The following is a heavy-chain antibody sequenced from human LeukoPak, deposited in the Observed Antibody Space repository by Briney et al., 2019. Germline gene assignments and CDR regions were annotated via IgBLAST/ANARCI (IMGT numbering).Heavy chain of an antibody. CDR1: GASISSSNSY. J-gene: IGHJ4*02. V-gene: IGHV4-39*07. D-gene: IGHD1-14*01. CDR3: ARVTHLRRVGFNREYYFDY. Sequence: SETLSLTCTVSGASISSSNSYWGWIRQPPGKGLEWIGGIYYTGSTYYNPSLKSRVTISVDTSKNQFSLKLSSVTAADTAVYYCARVTHLRRVGFNREYYFDYWGQGTLVTVSS. CDR2: IYYTGST.